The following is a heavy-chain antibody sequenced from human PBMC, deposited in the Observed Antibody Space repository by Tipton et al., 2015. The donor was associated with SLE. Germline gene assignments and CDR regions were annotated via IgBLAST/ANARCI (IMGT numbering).Heavy chain of an antibody. Sequence: GSLRLSCAASGFTFSSYEMNWVRQAPGKGLEWVSYISSSGSTIYYADSVKGRFTISRDNAKNSLYLQMNSLRAEDTAVYYCASPPLLPYSSGWYYFDYWGQGTLVTVSS. CDR1: GFTFSSYE. J-gene: IGHJ4*02. CDR2: ISSSGSTI. V-gene: IGHV3-48*03. D-gene: IGHD6-19*01. CDR3: ASPPLLPYSSGWYYFDY.